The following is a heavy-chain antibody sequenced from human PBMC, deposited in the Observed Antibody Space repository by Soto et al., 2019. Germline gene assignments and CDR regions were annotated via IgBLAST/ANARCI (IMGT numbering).Heavy chain of an antibody. D-gene: IGHD3-3*01. Sequence: GGSLRLSCAASGFTFSNAWMSWVRQAPGKGLEWVGRIKSKTDGGTTDYAAPVKGRFTISRDDSKNTLYLQMNSLKTEDTAVYYCTTDNFWELVDYYYYMDVWGKGTTVTVSS. J-gene: IGHJ6*03. CDR1: GFTFSNAW. CDR3: TTDNFWELVDYYYYMDV. V-gene: IGHV3-15*01. CDR2: IKSKTDGGTT.